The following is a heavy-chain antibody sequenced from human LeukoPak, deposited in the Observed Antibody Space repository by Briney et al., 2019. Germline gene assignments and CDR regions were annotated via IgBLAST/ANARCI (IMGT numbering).Heavy chain of an antibody. CDR3: ARGSLYDILTGPTFDY. V-gene: IGHV3-30-3*01. J-gene: IGHJ4*02. CDR2: ISYDGSNK. D-gene: IGHD3-9*01. Sequence: PGGSLRLSCAASGFTFSSYAMHWVRQAPGKGLEWVAVISYDGSNKYYADSVKGRFTISRDNAKNSLYLQMNSLRAEDTAVYYCARGSLYDILTGPTFDYWGQGTLVTVSS. CDR1: GFTFSSYA.